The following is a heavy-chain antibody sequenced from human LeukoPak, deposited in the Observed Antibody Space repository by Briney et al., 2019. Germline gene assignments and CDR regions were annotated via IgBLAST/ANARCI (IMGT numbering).Heavy chain of an antibody. CDR2: INPISGDT. CDR1: GYTFTGYY. CDR3: ARGVDLYSNYFDY. V-gene: IGHV1-2*02. J-gene: IGHJ4*02. D-gene: IGHD4-11*01. Sequence: ASVKVSCKASGYTFTGYYMHWMRQAPGQGLEWMESINPISGDTNYAQKFQGGVTMTRDTSISTAYMELSRLRSDDTAVYYCARGVDLYSNYFDYWGQGTPVTVSS.